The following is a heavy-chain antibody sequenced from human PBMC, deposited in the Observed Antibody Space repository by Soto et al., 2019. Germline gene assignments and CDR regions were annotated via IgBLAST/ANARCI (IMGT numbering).Heavy chain of an antibody. V-gene: IGHV1-18*01. CDR2: INVYNGKT. Sequence: QVQLVQYGAEVKKPGASVKVSCKASSYTFTCYGIIWVRQAPGQGLEWMGWINVYNGKTKYAQKLQGRVTVTRDTSTNTAYMELTSLRSDDTAVYYCAKDDYGKNDGDSLEMWGQGTMVTVSS. CDR1: SYTFTCYG. D-gene: IGHD4-17*01. J-gene: IGHJ3*02. CDR3: AKDDYGKNDGDSLEM.